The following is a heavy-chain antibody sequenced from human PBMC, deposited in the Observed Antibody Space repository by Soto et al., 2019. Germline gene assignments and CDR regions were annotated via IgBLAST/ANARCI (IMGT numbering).Heavy chain of an antibody. J-gene: IGHJ6*02. D-gene: IGHD6-13*01. CDR3: ARLGQGSSWYSSDYYYGMDV. Sequence: QLQLQESGPGLVKPSETLSLTCTVSGGSISSSSYYWGWIRQPPGKGLEWIGSIYYSGSTYYNPSLKSRVTISVDTSKNQFSLKLSSVTAADTAVYYCARLGQGSSWYSSDYYYGMDVWGQGTTVTVSS. CDR1: GGSISSSSYY. V-gene: IGHV4-39*01. CDR2: IYYSGST.